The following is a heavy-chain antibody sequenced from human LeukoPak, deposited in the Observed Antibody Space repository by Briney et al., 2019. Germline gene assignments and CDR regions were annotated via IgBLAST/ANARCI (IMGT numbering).Heavy chain of an antibody. J-gene: IGHJ4*02. CDR1: GFTFSSYS. D-gene: IGHD5-12*01. CDR2: ISSSSSTT. V-gene: IGHV3-48*01. Sequence: GGSLRLSCAASGFTFSSYSMNWVRQAPGKGLEWVSYISSSSSTTYYADSVKGRFTISRDNSKNTVYLQMNNVRAEDTAVYYCAKDGAWLRFDDWGQGTLVTVSS. CDR3: AKDGAWLRFDD.